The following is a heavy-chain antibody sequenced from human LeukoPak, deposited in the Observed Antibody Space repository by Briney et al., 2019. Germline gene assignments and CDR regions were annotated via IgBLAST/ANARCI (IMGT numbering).Heavy chain of an antibody. CDR3: ARDRSVLRYPLGY. V-gene: IGHV1-2*02. J-gene: IGHJ4*02. CDR2: INPNSGGT. D-gene: IGHD3-9*01. CDR1: GYTFTGYY. Sequence: ASVKVSCKASGYTFTGYYMHWVRQAPGQGLEWMGWINPNSGGTNYAQKFQGRVTMTRDTSISTAYMELSRLRSEDTAVYYCARDRSVLRYPLGYWGQGTLVTVSS.